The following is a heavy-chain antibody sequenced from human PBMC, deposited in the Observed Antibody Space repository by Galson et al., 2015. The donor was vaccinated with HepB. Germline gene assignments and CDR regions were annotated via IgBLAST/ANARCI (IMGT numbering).Heavy chain of an antibody. V-gene: IGHV3-21*06. J-gene: IGHJ4*02. D-gene: IGHD1-26*01. CDR2: ISRSSNYI. CDR1: GFTFSSYT. Sequence: SLRLSCAASGFTFSSYTMDWVRQAPGKGLEWVPSISRSSNYIFYADSVNGRFTISRDNAKNSLYLQMNSLRAEDTAVYYCARQVGIGSRSTDYWGQGTLVSVSS. CDR3: ARQVGIGSRSTDY.